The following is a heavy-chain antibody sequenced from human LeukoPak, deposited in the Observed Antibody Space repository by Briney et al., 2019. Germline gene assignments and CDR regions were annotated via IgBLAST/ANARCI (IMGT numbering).Heavy chain of an antibody. V-gene: IGHV3-11*05. CDR2: VSSSRSYT. D-gene: IGHD6-19*01. J-gene: IGHJ4*02. CDR3: ARDSSGWYSPIDY. Sequence: GGCRRLSCAAAGFIFSDYYMSWVRQAAGKGMEWVSYVSSSRSYTNYADSVKGRFTISRDNAKNSLYLQMNRLQAEDTAVYYCARDSSGWYSPIDYRGQGTLVSVSS. CDR1: GFIFSDYY.